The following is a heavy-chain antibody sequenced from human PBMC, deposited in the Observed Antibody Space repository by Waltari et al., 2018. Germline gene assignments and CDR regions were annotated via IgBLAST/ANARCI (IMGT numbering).Heavy chain of an antibody. V-gene: IGHV3-48*01. J-gene: IGHJ5*02. CDR1: GFTFSSYS. Sequence: VQLVESGGGLVQRGGSLRRSCAGSGFTFSSYSMNGVRQSPGKGLEGVSYISSSSSTRYYAVSVKGLLTISRYKAKNSLYLQMDSLRSEDTAVYYCARGNSAVRPASFDPWVQGTLVTVSS. CDR3: ARGNSAVRPASFDP. D-gene: IGHD1-7*01. CDR2: ISSSSSTR.